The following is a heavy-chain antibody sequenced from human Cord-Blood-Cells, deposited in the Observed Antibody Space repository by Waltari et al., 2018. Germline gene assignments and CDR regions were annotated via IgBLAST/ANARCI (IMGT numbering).Heavy chain of an antibody. V-gene: IGHV1-24*01. Sequence: QVQLVQSGAEVKKPGASVKVSCKVSGYTLTELSMHWVRQAPGTGLEWMGGFDPEDGETSYARKFQGRVTMTGDTSTATAYMALSSLRSEDTAVDYCATGAARCCSSTSCYEYFQHWGQDTLVTVAS. CDR2: FDPEDGET. CDR1: GYTLTELS. J-gene: IGHJ1*01. D-gene: IGHD2-2*01. CDR3: ATGAARCCSSTSCYEYFQH.